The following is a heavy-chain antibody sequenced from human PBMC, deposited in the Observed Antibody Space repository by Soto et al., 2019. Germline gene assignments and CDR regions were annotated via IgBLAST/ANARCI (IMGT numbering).Heavy chain of an antibody. Sequence: SETLSLTCAVYGGSFSGYYWSWIRQPPGKGLEWIGEINHSGSTNYNPSLKSRVTISVDTSKNQFSLKLSSVTAADTAVYYCARTTSGTRIIYGMDVWGQGTTVTVSS. CDR3: ARTTSGTRIIYGMDV. D-gene: IGHD6-13*01. J-gene: IGHJ6*02. CDR2: INHSGST. CDR1: GGSFSGYY. V-gene: IGHV4-34*01.